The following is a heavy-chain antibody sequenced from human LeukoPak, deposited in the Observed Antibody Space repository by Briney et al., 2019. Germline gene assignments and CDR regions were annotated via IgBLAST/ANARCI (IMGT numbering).Heavy chain of an antibody. CDR1: GGSFSGYY. Sequence: SETLSLTCAVYGGSFSGYYWSWIRQPPGKGLGWIGEINHSGSTNYNPSLKSRVTISVDTSKNQFSLKLSSVTAADTAVYYCARARIFRWFDYWGQGTLVTVSS. CDR2: INHSGST. J-gene: IGHJ4*02. CDR3: ARARIFRWFDY. D-gene: IGHD3-3*01. V-gene: IGHV4-34*01.